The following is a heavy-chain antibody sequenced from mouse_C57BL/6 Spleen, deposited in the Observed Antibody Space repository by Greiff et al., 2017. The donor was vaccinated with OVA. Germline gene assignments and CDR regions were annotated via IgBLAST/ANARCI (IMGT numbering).Heavy chain of an antibody. CDR2: ISDGGSYT. CDR3: ARDNDYDAFAY. CDR1: GFTFSSYA. V-gene: IGHV5-4*01. D-gene: IGHD2-4*01. Sequence: EVKVVESGGGLVKPGGSLKLSCAASGFTFSSYAMSWVRQTPEKRLEWVATISDGGSYTYYPDNVKGRFTISRDNAKNNLYLQMSHLKSEDTAMYYCARDNDYDAFAYWGQGTLVTVSA. J-gene: IGHJ3*01.